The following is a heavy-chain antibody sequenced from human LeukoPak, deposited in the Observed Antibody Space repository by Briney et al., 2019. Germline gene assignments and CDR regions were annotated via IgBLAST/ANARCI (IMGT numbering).Heavy chain of an antibody. V-gene: IGHV3-21*01. J-gene: IGHJ4*02. CDR3: ARIAAALDY. CDR2: ISSSSTYI. CDR1: AFIFSSYS. Sequence: GGSLRLSCAASAFIFSSYSMTWVRQAPGKGLEWVSSISSSSTYIYYADSVKGRFTISRDNAKNSLYLQMNSLRAEDTAVYYCARIAAALDYWGQGTLVTVSS. D-gene: IGHD2-21*01.